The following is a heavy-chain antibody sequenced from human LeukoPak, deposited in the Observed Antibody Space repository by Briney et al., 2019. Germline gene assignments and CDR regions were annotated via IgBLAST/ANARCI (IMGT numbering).Heavy chain of an antibody. V-gene: IGHV3-30*01. CDR3: ARDALRITMVRGVIMGYMDV. Sequence: PGRSLRLSCAASGFTFSSYAMHWVRQAPGKGLEWVAVISYDGSNKYYADSVKGRFTISRDNSKNTLYLQMNSLRAEDTAVYYCARDALRITMVRGVIMGYMDVWGKGTTVTVSS. CDR1: GFTFSSYA. J-gene: IGHJ6*03. CDR2: ISYDGSNK. D-gene: IGHD3-10*01.